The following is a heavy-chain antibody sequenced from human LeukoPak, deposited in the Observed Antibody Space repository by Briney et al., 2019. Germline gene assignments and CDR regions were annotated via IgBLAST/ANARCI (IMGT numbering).Heavy chain of an antibody. CDR1: GLTFSSYW. CDR3: ARDDWFDP. J-gene: IGHJ5*02. Sequence: GGSLRLSCAASGLTFSSYWMHWVRQAPGEGLVWVSRINSDGSSTSYADSVKGRFTISRDNAKNTLYLQTNSLRAEDTAVYYCARDDWFDPWGQGPLVTVSS. CDR2: INSDGSST. V-gene: IGHV3-74*01.